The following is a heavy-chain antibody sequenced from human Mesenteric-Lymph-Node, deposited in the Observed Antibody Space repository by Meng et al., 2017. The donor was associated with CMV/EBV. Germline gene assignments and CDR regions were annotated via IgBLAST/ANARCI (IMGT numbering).Heavy chain of an antibody. CDR1: GFTLSIYT. CDR3: AKDPYSDFWSGYYYFDY. CDR2: ISSSRTYI. D-gene: IGHD3-3*01. V-gene: IGHV3-21*04. J-gene: IGHJ4*02. Sequence: GESLKISCEASGFTLSIYTMNWVRQAPGKGLEWVSFISSSRTYIYYADSVRGRFTISRDNSKNTLYLQMNSLRAEDTALYYCAKDPYSDFWSGYYYFDYWGQGSLVTVSS.